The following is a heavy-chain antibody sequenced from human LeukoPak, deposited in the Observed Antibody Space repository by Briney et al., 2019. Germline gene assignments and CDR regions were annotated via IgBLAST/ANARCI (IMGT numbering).Heavy chain of an antibody. CDR1: GYTFTGYY. J-gene: IGHJ4*02. Sequence: ASVKVSCKASGYTFTGYYIHWVRQAPGQGLEWMGWINPNSGGTNYAQKFQGRVTMTRDTSINTAYMELSRLRSDDTAVYYCVGGSRITMIPDTYFDYWGQGTLVTVSS. CDR3: VGGSRITMIPDTYFDY. CDR2: INPNSGGT. D-gene: IGHD3-22*01. V-gene: IGHV1-2*02.